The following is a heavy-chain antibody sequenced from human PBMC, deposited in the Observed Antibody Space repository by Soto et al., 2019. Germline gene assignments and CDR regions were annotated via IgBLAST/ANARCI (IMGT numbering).Heavy chain of an antibody. CDR1: GFSLSSNGVG. V-gene: IGHV2-5*02. CDR2: IYWDDSK. Sequence: QITLKESGPTLVKPTQTLTLTCTFSGFSLSSNGVGVGWIRQPPGKALEWLAVIYWDDSKHYSPSLTSSFTTTKDTSNNQVVLTMTNMDPVDTATYYCARKGSGIYAFHFWGQGTMVTVSS. CDR3: ARKGSGIYAFHF. D-gene: IGHD1-26*01. J-gene: IGHJ3*01.